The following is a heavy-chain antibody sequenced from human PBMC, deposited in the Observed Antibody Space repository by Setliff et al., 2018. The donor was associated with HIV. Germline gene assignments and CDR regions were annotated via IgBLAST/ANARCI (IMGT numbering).Heavy chain of an antibody. V-gene: IGHV2-5*02. D-gene: IGHD3-16*01. CDR3: AKDLAANIYDFSALYYVPYPVGS. CDR2: IYWDEDT. Sequence: SGPTLVNPAETLTLTCSFSGFSFETSGVGVGWIRQPPGEGLEWLALIYWDEDTRYSPSLKDRLTITKDTSDNQVVLTMTNMDPLDTATYYCAKDLAANIYDFSALYYVPYPVGSWGQGTLVTVSS. J-gene: IGHJ5*02. CDR1: GFSFETSGVG.